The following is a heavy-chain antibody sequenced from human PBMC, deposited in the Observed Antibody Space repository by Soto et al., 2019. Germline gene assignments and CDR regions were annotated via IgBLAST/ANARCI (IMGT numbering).Heavy chain of an antibody. Sequence: SETLSLTCTVSGGSISSYYWSWIRQPPGKGLEWIGYIYYSGSTNYNPSLKSRVTISVDTSKNQFSLKLSSVTAADTAVYYCARGGIQLWSLYYYYYGMDVWGPGTTVTVS. CDR1: GGSISSYY. CDR2: IYYSGST. V-gene: IGHV4-59*01. J-gene: IGHJ6*02. CDR3: ARGGIQLWSLYYYYYGMDV. D-gene: IGHD5-18*01.